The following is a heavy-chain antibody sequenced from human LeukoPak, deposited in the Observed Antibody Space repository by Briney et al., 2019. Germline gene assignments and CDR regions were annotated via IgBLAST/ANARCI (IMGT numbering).Heavy chain of an antibody. CDR2: IYYSGST. CDR3: ARGGFHFDY. J-gene: IGHJ4*02. CDR1: GGSISSYY. V-gene: IGHV4-59*01. Sequence: SGTLSLTCTVPGGSISSYYWSWIRQPPGKGLEWIGYIYYSGSTNYNPSLKSRVTISVDTSKNQFSLKLSSVTAADTAVYYCARGGFHFDYWGQGTLVTVSS.